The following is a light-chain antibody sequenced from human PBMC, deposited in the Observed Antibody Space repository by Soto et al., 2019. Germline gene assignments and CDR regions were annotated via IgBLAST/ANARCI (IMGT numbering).Light chain of an antibody. CDR2: AAS. J-gene: IGKJ4*01. Sequence: EIVMTQSPATLSVSPGERVTLSCRPSQTVHSHLAWYQQRPGQAPRPLIYAASTRATGIPGRFSGNGFGTEFTLTISSLQSEDFAVYYCQQYSDCPLTFGGGTKVEIK. V-gene: IGKV3D-15*01. CDR3: QQYSDCPLT. CDR1: QTVHSH.